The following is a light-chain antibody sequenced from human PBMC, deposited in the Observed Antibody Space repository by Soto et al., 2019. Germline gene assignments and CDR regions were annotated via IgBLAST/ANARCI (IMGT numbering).Light chain of an antibody. J-gene: IGKJ1*01. Sequence: DIQMTQSPSSLSASVGDRVTITCRARQSISSYLNWYQQKPGKAPKLLIYAASSLQGGVPSRFSGSGSGTDFTLTISSLQPEDFAPYYCQQSYGTPWTFGQGTKVGIK. V-gene: IGKV1-39*01. CDR2: AAS. CDR1: QSISSY. CDR3: QQSYGTPWT.